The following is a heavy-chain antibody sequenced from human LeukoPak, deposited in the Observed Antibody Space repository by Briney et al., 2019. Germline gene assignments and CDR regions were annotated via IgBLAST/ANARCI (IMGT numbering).Heavy chain of an antibody. CDR3: ATPLRRDAFDI. V-gene: IGHV3-48*01. D-gene: IGHD5/OR15-5a*01. CDR1: GFTFSSYS. J-gene: IGHJ3*02. Sequence: GGSLRLSCAASGFTFSSYSMNWVRQAPGKGLEWVSYISSSSSTIYYADSVKGRFTISRDNAKNSLYLQMNSLRAEDTAVYYCATPLRRDAFDIWGQGTMVTVSS. CDR2: ISSSSSTI.